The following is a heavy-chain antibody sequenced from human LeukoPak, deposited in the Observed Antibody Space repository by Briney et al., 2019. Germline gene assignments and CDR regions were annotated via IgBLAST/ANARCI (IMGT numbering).Heavy chain of an antibody. J-gene: IGHJ4*02. Sequence: PSETLSLTCTVSGGSISSSSYYWGWIRQPPGKGLEWIGSIYYSGSTYYNPSLKSRVTISVDTSKNQFSLKLSSVTAADTAVCDCAAGKAAEDYWGQGTLVTVSS. CDR1: GGSISSSSYY. CDR2: IYYSGST. CDR3: AAGKAAEDY. V-gene: IGHV4-39*01. D-gene: IGHD6-13*01.